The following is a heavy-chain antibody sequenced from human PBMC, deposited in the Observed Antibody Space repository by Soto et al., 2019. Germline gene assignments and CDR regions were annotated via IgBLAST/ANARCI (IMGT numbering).Heavy chain of an antibody. Sequence: QVQLVQSGAEVKKPGSSVRVSCKASGGDFSSYGISWVRQAPGQGLEWMGGTIPFFGTVDYAQRFQGRVTINADKSTTTAYMELSGLRSEDTAVYYCAREYSRKYDSWGHGTLVTVSS. J-gene: IGHJ5*01. CDR1: GGDFSSYG. V-gene: IGHV1-69*06. D-gene: IGHD2-15*01. CDR2: TIPFFGTV. CDR3: AREYSRKYDS.